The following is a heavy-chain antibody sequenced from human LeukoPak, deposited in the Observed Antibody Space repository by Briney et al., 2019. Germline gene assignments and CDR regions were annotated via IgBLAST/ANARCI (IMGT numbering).Heavy chain of an antibody. V-gene: IGHV3-30-3*01. J-gene: IGHJ6*02. CDR2: ISYDGSNK. CDR3: AGGRAPSGLQFAGTSVMAV. Sequence: GGSLRLSCAASGFTFSSYAMHRVRQAPGKGLEWVAVISYDGSNKYYADSVKGRFTISRDNSKNTLYLQMNSLRAEDTAVYYCAGGRAPSGLQFAGTSVMAVWGQGTTVTV. CDR1: GFTFSSYA. D-gene: IGHD5-24*01.